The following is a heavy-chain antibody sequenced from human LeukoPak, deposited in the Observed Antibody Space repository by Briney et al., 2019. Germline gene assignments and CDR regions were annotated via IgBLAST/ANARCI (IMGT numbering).Heavy chain of an antibody. CDR2: ISSSSSYI. CDR1: GFTFSSYS. D-gene: IGHD6-19*01. Sequence: GGSLRPSCAASGFTFSSYSMNWVRQAPGKGLEWVSSISSSSSYIYYADSVKGRFTISRDNAKNSLYPQMNSLRADDTAMYYCVRDARKEQWLDDAFDIWGQGTMVTVSS. V-gene: IGHV3-21*01. CDR3: VRDARKEQWLDDAFDI. J-gene: IGHJ3*02.